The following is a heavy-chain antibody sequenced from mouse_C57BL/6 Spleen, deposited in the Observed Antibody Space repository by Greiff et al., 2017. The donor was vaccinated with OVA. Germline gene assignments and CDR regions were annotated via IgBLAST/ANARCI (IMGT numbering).Heavy chain of an antibody. V-gene: IGHV1-26*01. Sequence: VQLQQSGPELVKPGASVKISCKASGYTFTDYYMNWVKQSHGKSLEWIGDINPNNGGTSYNQKFKGKVTLTVDKSSSTAYMELRSLTSEDSAVYYCARSHDGYYWGQGTTLTGSS. CDR2: INPNNGGT. CDR3: ARSHDGYY. CDR1: GYTFTDYY. J-gene: IGHJ2*01. D-gene: IGHD2-3*01.